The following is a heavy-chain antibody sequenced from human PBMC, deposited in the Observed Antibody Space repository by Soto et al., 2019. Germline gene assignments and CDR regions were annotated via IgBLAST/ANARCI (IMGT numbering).Heavy chain of an antibody. D-gene: IGHD2-2*01. CDR3: ARGDIVVVPAATFDY. V-gene: IGHV1-3*01. CDR2: INAGNGNT. CDR1: GYTFTGYA. J-gene: IGHJ4*02. Sequence: ASVKVSCKASGYTFTGYAMHWVRQAPGQRLEWMGWINAGNGNTKYSQKFQGRVTITRDTSASTAYMELSSLRSEDTAVYYCARGDIVVVPAATFDYWGQGSLVTVSS.